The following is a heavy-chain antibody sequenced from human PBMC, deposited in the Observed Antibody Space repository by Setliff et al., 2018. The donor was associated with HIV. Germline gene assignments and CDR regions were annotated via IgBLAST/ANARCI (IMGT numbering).Heavy chain of an antibody. J-gene: IGHJ6*03. V-gene: IGHV4-34*01. Sequence: SETLSLTCAVYGGSFSGYYWSWIRQPPGKGLEWMGEINHSGSTNYNPSLKSRVTISVDTSKNQFSLKLSSVTAADTAVYYCARGRAGTRYYYYYMDVWGKGTTVTVSS. CDR2: INHSGST. CDR3: ARGRAGTRYYYYYMDV. CDR1: GGSFSGYY. D-gene: IGHD6-19*01.